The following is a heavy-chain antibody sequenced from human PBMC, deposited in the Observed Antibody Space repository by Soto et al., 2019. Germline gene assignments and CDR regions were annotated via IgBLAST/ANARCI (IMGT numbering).Heavy chain of an antibody. D-gene: IGHD3-3*01. CDR1: GGSFSGYY. CDR3: AREAYYDFWSGYSHWFDP. J-gene: IGHJ5*02. Sequence: SETLSLTCAVYGGSFSGYYWSWIRQPPGKXLEWIGEINHSGSTNYNPSLKSRVTISVDTSKNQFSLKLSSVTAADTAVYYCAREAYYDFWSGYSHWFDPWGQGTLVTVSS. V-gene: IGHV4-34*01. CDR2: INHSGST.